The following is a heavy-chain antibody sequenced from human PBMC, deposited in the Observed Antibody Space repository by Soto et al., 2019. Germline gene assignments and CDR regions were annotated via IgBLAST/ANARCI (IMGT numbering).Heavy chain of an antibody. CDR1: GFTFSSYA. CDR3: AKDRTSRYSSPLKYYYDMDV. Sequence: GGSLRLSCAASGFTFSSYAMNWVRQAPGKGLEWVSSISVSGGNTYYADSVKGRFTISRDTSKNTVFLQMNSLRAEDTAVYFCAKDRTSRYSSPLKYYYDMDVWGKGTTVTVSS. J-gene: IGHJ6*03. CDR2: ISVSGGNT. D-gene: IGHD6-13*01. V-gene: IGHV3-23*01.